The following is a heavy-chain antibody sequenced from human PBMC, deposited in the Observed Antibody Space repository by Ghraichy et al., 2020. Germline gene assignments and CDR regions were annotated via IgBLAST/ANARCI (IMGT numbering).Heavy chain of an antibody. CDR1: GGSIRGYY. J-gene: IGHJ4*02. V-gene: IGHV4-4*09. Sequence: SETLSLTCTVSGGSIRGYYWTWIRQPPGKGLEWIGYIYTSGSTHYNPSLKSRVNILVDTSKNQFSLNLSSVTAADTAVYYCARQRDSNNWYVVDYWGQGTLVTVSA. D-gene: IGHD6-13*01. CDR3: ARQRDSNNWYVVDY. CDR2: IYTSGST.